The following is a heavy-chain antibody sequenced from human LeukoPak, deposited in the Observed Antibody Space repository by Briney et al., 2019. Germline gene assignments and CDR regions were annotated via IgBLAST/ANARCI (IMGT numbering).Heavy chain of an antibody. V-gene: IGHV5-51*01. Sequence: GESLKISFKGSGYSFTNYWIGWVRQMPGKGLEWMGIIYPGDSDTRYSPSFQGHVTISADKSITTAYLQWNSLKASDTAIYYCARGRLFAVTTGIDYWGQGTLVTVSS. CDR3: ARGRLFAVTTGIDY. J-gene: IGHJ4*02. CDR1: GYSFTNYW. CDR2: IYPGDSDT. D-gene: IGHD4-17*01.